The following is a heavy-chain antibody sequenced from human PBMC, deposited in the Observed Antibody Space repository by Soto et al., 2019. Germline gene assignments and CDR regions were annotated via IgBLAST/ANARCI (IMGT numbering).Heavy chain of an antibody. D-gene: IGHD2-15*01. Sequence: QVQLVQSGAEVKKPGASVKVSCKASGYTFTSYGISWVRQAPGQGIEWMGWISPYNGNTNYAQKLQGRVTMTTDTSTSTAYLYLRSLRSDDPAVYYYAKDLVSLWVLAGTPRFGYVRLVNLVTSSS. V-gene: IGHV1-18*01. J-gene: IGHJ4*02. CDR2: ISPYNGNT. CDR3: AKDLVSLWVLAGTPRFGY. CDR1: GYTFTSYG.